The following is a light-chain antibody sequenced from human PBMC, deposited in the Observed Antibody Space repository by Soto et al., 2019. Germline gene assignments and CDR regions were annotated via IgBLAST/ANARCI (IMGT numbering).Light chain of an antibody. CDR1: ESGLYSSTNNNY. Sequence: IVMTQSPDSLAVSLGDRATINCKTSESGLYSSTNNNYLAWYQQKPGQPPKLLLYWASTRESGVPDRFSGSGSGTDFTLTISSLQAEDVAVYYCQQYYLTHPVTFGQGTTVEIK. CDR3: QQYYLTHPVT. V-gene: IGKV4-1*01. CDR2: WAS. J-gene: IGKJ1*01.